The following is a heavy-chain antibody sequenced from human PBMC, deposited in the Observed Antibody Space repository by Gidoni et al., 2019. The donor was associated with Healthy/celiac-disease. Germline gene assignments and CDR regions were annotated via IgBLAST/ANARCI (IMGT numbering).Heavy chain of an antibody. V-gene: IGHV3-23*01. J-gene: IGHJ6*02. CDR2: ISGSGGST. D-gene: IGHD2-21*01. CDR1: GFTFGSCA. Sequence: EVQLLESGGGLVQPGGSLGLSCAASGFTFGSCALRWVRQAPGKGLEWVSEISGSGGSTYYADSVKGRFTISRDNSKNTLYLQMNSLRAEDTAVYYCAKDRKGKFCGGDCFLYYYYGMDVWGQGTTVTVSS. CDR3: AKDRKGKFCGGDCFLYYYYGMDV.